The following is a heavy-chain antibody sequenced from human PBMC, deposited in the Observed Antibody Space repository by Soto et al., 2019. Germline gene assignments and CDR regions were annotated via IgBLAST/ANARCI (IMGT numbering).Heavy chain of an antibody. CDR2: INHSGST. CDR1: GGSFSGYY. Sequence: QVQLQQWGAGLLKPSETLSLTCAVYGGSFSGYYWSWIRQPPGKGLEWIGEINHSGSTNYNPSLKSRVTISVDTSKNQFSLKLSSVTAADTAVYYCARVSTSGSGSLQFDPWGQGTLVTVSS. D-gene: IGHD3-10*01. V-gene: IGHV4-34*01. CDR3: ARVSTSGSGSLQFDP. J-gene: IGHJ5*02.